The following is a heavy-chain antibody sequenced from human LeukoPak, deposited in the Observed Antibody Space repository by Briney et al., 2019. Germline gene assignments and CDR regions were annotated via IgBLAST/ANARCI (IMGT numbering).Heavy chain of an antibody. Sequence: SETLSLTCAVYGGSFSGYYWSWIRQPPGKGLEWIGEINHSGSTNYNPSHESRVTFSIDTSKNQFSLKLSSLTGADTAVYYCARGRWIRGTQKWWFDPWGQGTLVTVSS. CDR3: ARGRWIRGTQKWWFDP. CDR1: GGSFSGYY. J-gene: IGHJ5*02. V-gene: IGHV4-34*01. D-gene: IGHD3-10*01. CDR2: INHSGST.